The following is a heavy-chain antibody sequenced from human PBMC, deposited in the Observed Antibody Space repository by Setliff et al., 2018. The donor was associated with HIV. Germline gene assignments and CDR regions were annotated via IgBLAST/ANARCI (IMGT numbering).Heavy chain of an antibody. J-gene: IGHJ4*02. CDR1: GGTFSSYS. CDR2: ILPIFGTR. CDR3: ARDRRPAGINYGYGYLDD. D-gene: IGHD2-2*02. V-gene: IGHV1-69*06. Sequence: GASVKVSCKASGGTFSSYSISWVRQAPGQGLEWMGRILPIFGTRDYAQKFQGRVTITADKSTSTAYMELRSLRSEDAAVYYCARDRRPAGINYGYGYLDDWGQGTLVTVSS.